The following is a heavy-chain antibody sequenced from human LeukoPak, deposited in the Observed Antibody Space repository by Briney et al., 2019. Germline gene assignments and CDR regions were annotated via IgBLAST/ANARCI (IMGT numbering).Heavy chain of an antibody. D-gene: IGHD2-21*02. CDR3: ARGLAYCGGDCYIFDY. CDR1: GYTFTAYY. CDR2: INPNSGGT. J-gene: IGHJ4*02. Sequence: ASVKVSCKASGYTFTAYYMHWVRQAPGQGLEWMGWINPNSGGTNYAQKFQGRVTMTRDTSISTAYMELSRLRSDDTAVYYCARGLAYCGGDCYIFDYWGQGTLVTVSS. V-gene: IGHV1-2*02.